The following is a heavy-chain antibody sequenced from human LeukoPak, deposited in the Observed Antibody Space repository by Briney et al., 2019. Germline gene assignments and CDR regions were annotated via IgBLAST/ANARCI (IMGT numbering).Heavy chain of an antibody. Sequence: GSSVKVSCKASGGTFSSYTISWVRQAPGQGLEWMGRIIPIRGIANYAQKFQGRVTITADKSTSTASMELSRLRSKDTAVYYCARALRFLEWLPGDYYSYGMDVWGQGTTVTVSS. D-gene: IGHD3-3*01. CDR2: IIPIRGIA. CDR1: GGTFSSYT. CDR3: ARALRFLEWLPGDYYSYGMDV. J-gene: IGHJ6*02. V-gene: IGHV1-69*02.